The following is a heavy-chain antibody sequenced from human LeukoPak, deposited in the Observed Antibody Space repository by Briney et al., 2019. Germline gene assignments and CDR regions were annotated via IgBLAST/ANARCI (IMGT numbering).Heavy chain of an antibody. CDR2: IYYSGST. CDR1: GGSLSSSSYY. Sequence: PSETLSLTCTVSGGSLSSSSYYWGWVRQPPGQGLEWIGNIYYSGSTYYNPSLKSRLTISLDTSQRQFSLRLRSVTAADTALYYCTRGSYDVLIGYSTLGEYWGQGTLVTVSS. CDR3: TRGSYDVLIGYSTLGEY. J-gene: IGHJ4*02. D-gene: IGHD3-9*01. V-gene: IGHV4-39*01.